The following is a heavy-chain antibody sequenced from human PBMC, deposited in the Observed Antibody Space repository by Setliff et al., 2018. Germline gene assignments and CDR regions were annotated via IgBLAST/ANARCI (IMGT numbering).Heavy chain of an antibody. CDR1: GFTFSSYA. D-gene: IGHD3-10*01. CDR2: ISSSSSTI. J-gene: IGHJ4*02. V-gene: IGHV3-23*01. CDR3: AKDIYGSGSYAVGGYFDY. Sequence: QPGGSLRLSCAASGFTFSSYAITWVRQAPGKGLEWVSMISSSSSTIYYADSVKGRFTISRDNSKNTLYLQMNSLRPDDTAVYYCAKDIYGSGSYAVGGYFDYWGQGTQVTVSS.